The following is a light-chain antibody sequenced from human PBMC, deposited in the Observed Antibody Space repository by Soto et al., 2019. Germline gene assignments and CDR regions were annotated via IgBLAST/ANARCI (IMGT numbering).Light chain of an antibody. CDR2: DAS. V-gene: IGKV1-33*01. CDR1: QDISNY. CDR3: QQYYNYPWT. Sequence: DIQMTQSPSSLSASVGDRVTITCQASQDISNYLNWYQQKPGKAPKLLIYDASNLETGVPSRFSGSGSGTDFTFTISSLQPEDIETYYCQQYYNYPWTFGQGTKVDIK. J-gene: IGKJ1*01.